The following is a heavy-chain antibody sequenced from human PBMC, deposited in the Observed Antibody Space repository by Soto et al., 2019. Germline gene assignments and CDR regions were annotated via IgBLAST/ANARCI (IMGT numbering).Heavy chain of an antibody. Sequence: GASVKVSCKASGYTFTGYYMHWVRQAPGQGLEWMGWNNHNIGGTNYAQKFQVWVTLTRDTSISTAYMELSRFRSDDTAVFYCARSVDPQNYYGSGPYWEPYYYYGMDVWGQGTTVTVSS. J-gene: IGHJ6*02. CDR2: NNHNIGGT. V-gene: IGHV1-2*04. D-gene: IGHD3-10*01. CDR3: ARSVDPQNYYGSGPYWEPYYYYGMDV. CDR1: GYTFTGYY.